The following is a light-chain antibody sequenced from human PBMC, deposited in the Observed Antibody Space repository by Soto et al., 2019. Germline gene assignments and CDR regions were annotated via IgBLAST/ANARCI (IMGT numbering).Light chain of an antibody. Sequence: QMTQSPSSLFASVGDRVTITCRASQSISSHLNWYQQKVGQTPRLLIYAASTLQSEVPPRFSGSGSGTEFTLTVSGLQREDFVTYYCQQSHSAPLTCGGGTKIQI. V-gene: IGKV1-39*01. J-gene: IGKJ4*01. CDR3: QQSHSAPLT. CDR1: QSISSH. CDR2: AAS.